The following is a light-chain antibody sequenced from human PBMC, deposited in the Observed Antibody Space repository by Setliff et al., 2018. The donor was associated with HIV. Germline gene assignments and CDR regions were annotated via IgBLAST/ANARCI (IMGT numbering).Light chain of an antibody. CDR1: SSDVGGYNY. J-gene: IGLJ1*01. V-gene: IGLV2-8*01. CDR3: CSYAGSSTYV. Sequence: QSVLTQPPSASGSSGQSVTISCTGTSSDVGGYNYVSWYQQHPGKAPKLMIYEVSKRPSGVPDRFSGSKSGNTASLTVSGLQAEDEADYYCCSYAGSSTYVFGTGTKVTVL. CDR2: EVS.